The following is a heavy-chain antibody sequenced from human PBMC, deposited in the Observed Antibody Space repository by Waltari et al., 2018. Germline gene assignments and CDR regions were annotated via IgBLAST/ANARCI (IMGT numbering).Heavy chain of an antibody. CDR2: IIPIFGTA. Sequence: QVQLVQSGAEVKKPGSSVKVSCKASGGTFSSYAISWVRQAPGQGLEWMGGIIPIFGTANYAQKFQGRVTITADESTSTAYMELSSLRSEDTAVYYCARATYYDSSGPGGYFQHWGQGTLVTVSS. D-gene: IGHD3-22*01. CDR3: ARATYYDSSGPGGYFQH. J-gene: IGHJ1*01. CDR1: GGTFSSYA. V-gene: IGHV1-69*12.